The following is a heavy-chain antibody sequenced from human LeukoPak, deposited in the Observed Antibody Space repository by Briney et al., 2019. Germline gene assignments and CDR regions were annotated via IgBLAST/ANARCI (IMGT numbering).Heavy chain of an antibody. J-gene: IGHJ3*02. CDR3: AKLTNYYDSSGYPGGDAFDI. CDR1: GFTFDDYA. V-gene: IGHV3-9*01. CDR2: ISWNSGSI. D-gene: IGHD3-22*01. Sequence: GGSLRLSCAASGFTFDDYAMHWVRQAPGKGLEWVSGISWNSGSIGYADSVKGRFTISRDNAKNSLYLQMNSLRAEDTALYYCAKLTNYYDSSGYPGGDAFDIWGQGTMVTDSS.